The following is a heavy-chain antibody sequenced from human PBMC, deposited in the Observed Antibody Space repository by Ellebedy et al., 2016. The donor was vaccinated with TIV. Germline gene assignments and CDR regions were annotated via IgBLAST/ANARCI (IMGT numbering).Heavy chain of an antibody. CDR3: ASVPSAGADF. V-gene: IGHV1-46*01. D-gene: IGHD4-17*01. Sequence: ASVKVSCKTSGYTFTKYYFHWIRQAPGRGLEWMGVLDARVGSTTYAQSLQGRVTMTRDTSTRTAYMELRSLRFEDTAVYYCASVPSAGADFWGQGTLVTVSS. J-gene: IGHJ4*02. CDR1: GYTFTKYY. CDR2: LDARVGST.